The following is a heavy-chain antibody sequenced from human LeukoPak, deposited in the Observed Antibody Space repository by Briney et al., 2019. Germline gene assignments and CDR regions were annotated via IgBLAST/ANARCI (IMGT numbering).Heavy chain of an antibody. V-gene: IGHV3-23*01. CDR1: GFTFSSYA. D-gene: IGHD3-16*01. CDR2: ISGSGGST. J-gene: IGHJ5*02. Sequence: GGSLRLSCAASGFTFSSYAMSWVRQAPGKGLEWVSAISGSGGSTYYADSVKGRFTISRDNSKNTLYLQMNSLGAEDTAVYYCAKPYIVGGENWFDPWGQGTLVTVSS. CDR3: AKPYIVGGENWFDP.